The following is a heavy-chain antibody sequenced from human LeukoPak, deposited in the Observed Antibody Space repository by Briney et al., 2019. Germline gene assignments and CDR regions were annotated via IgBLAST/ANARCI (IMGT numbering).Heavy chain of an antibody. Sequence: SETLSLTCTVSGGSISSYYWSWIRQPAGKGLEWIGRIYTSGSTNYNPSLKSRVTMSVDTSKNQFSLKLASVTAADRGFYYCARHDFGSGYFDPWGQGTLVTVSS. CDR3: ARHDFGSGYFDP. V-gene: IGHV4-4*07. J-gene: IGHJ5*02. CDR1: GGSISSYY. D-gene: IGHD3-10*01. CDR2: IYTSGST.